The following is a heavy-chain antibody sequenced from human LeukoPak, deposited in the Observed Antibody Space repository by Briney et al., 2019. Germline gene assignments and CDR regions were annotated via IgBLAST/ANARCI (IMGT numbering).Heavy chain of an antibody. D-gene: IGHD5-12*01. V-gene: IGHV4-39*07. CDR3: ARDRHKLVDIVAGTLDY. CDR2: ISYSGST. Sequence: SETLSLTCTVSGVSISSSNYYWGWLRQPPGKGLEWIVYISYSGSTYYNPSLKSRVTISVDTSKNQFSLKLSSVSAADTAVYYCARDRHKLVDIVAGTLDYWGQGTLVTVSS. J-gene: IGHJ4*02. CDR1: GVSISSSNYY.